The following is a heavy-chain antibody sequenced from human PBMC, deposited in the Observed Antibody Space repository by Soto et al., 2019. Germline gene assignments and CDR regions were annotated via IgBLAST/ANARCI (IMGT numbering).Heavy chain of an antibody. Sequence: SETLSLTCTVSSGSITIGSIYWSWIRQPPGKGLEWIGYIYHNGRTTYNPSLKSRVTISVDTSKNQFSLDVYSVTTADTAVYYCETRPMPWGFTDNWGQGALVTVSS. V-gene: IGHV4-61*01. J-gene: IGHJ4*02. D-gene: IGHD3-16*01. CDR1: SGSITIGSIY. CDR2: IYHNGRT. CDR3: ETRPMPWGFTDN.